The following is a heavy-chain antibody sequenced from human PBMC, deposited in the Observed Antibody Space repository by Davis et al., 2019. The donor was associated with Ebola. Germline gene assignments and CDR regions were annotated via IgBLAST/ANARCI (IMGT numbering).Heavy chain of an antibody. Sequence: SETLSLTCAVYGGSFSGYYWSWIRQPPGKGLEWIGEINHSGSTNYNPSLKSRVTISVDTSKNQFSLKLSSVTAADTAVYYCARALWYKHAFDIWGQGTMVTVSS. CDR2: INHSGST. D-gene: IGHD1-14*01. V-gene: IGHV4-34*01. CDR3: ARALWYKHAFDI. J-gene: IGHJ3*02. CDR1: GGSFSGYY.